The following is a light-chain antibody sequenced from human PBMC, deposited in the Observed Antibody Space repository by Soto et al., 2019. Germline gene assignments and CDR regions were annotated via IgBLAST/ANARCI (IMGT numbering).Light chain of an antibody. J-gene: IGKJ1*01. CDR1: QGLVYSDGNTY. Sequence: DVVMTQYPLSLPVTLGQPASISCRSSQGLVYSDGNTYLSWFQQRPGQPPRLLIYKVSDRFSGVPDRFSGSGAGTDFTLTISRVEAEDVGVYYCMQATQSSWTFGQGTKVDI. CDR2: KVS. V-gene: IGKV2-24*01. CDR3: MQATQSSWT.